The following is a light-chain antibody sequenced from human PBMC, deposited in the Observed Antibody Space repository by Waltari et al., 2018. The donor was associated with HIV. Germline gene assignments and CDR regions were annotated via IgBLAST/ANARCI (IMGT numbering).Light chain of an antibody. V-gene: IGLV1-47*01. Sequence: QSVLTQPPSASGTPGQRVTIRCSGSSFTTGSNFVYCYQQLPGAAPKLLIYRNNQRPSGVPDRFSGSKSGTSASLAISGLRSEDEADYYCAAWDDSLSGFYVVGTGTKVTVL. CDR3: AAWDDSLSGFYV. J-gene: IGLJ1*01. CDR2: RNN. CDR1: SFTTGSNF.